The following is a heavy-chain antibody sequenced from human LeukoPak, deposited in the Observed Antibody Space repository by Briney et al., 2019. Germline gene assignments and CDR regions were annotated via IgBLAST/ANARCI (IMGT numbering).Heavy chain of an antibody. J-gene: IGHJ4*02. CDR2: INPNSGVT. D-gene: IGHD5-18*01. CDR1: GYTFTGYY. Sequence: ASVKVSCKASGYTFTGYYIHWVRQAPGQGLEWMGWINPNSGVTNYAQKFEGRVTMTRDTSISTAYMELSRLRSDDTAVYYCARGAMGTTGDRAMVADYWGQGTLVTVSS. CDR3: ARGAMGTTGDRAMVADY. V-gene: IGHV1-2*02.